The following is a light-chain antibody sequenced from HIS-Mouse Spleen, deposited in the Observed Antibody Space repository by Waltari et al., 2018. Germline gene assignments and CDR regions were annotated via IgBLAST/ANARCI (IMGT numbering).Light chain of an antibody. CDR2: EVS. J-gene: IGLJ2*01. CDR3: SSYTSSSPYVV. V-gene: IGLV2-14*01. CDR1: SSDVGGYNH. Sequence: QSALTQPASVSGSPGQSITISCTGTSSDVGGYNHVFWYQQHPGKAPKLMIYEVSNRPSGVSNRFSGSKSGNTASLTISGLQAEDEADYYCSSYTSSSPYVVFGGGTKLTVL.